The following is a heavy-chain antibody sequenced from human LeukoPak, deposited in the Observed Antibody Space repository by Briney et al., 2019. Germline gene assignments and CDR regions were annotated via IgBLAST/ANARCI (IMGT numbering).Heavy chain of an antibody. J-gene: IGHJ4*02. CDR1: GYTFTGYY. V-gene: IGHV1-2*02. D-gene: IGHD2-2*01. Sequence: GASVKVSCKASGYTFTGYYMHWVRQAPGQGLEWMGWINPNSGGTNYAQKFQGRVTMTRDTSISTAYMELSRLRSDDTAVYYCARLATYCGSTSCAFGYWGQGTLVTVSS. CDR3: ARLATYCGSTSCAFGY. CDR2: INPNSGGT.